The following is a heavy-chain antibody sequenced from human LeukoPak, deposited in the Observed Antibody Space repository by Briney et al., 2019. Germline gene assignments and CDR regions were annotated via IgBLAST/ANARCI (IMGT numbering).Heavy chain of an antibody. J-gene: IGHJ4*02. V-gene: IGHV4-39*07. CDR2: IYYSGST. CDR3: ARFKYNWSVFDY. Sequence: SETLSLTCTVSGGSISSSSYYWGWIRQPPGKGLEWIGSIYYSGSTYYNPSLKSRVTISVDTSKNQFSLKLSSVTAADTAVYYCARFKYNWSVFDYWGQGTLVTVSS. D-gene: IGHD1-1*01. CDR1: GGSISSSSYY.